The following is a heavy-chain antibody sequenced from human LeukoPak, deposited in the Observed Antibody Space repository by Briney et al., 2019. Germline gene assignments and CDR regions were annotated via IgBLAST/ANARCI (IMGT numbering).Heavy chain of an antibody. D-gene: IGHD4-17*01. J-gene: IGHJ2*01. CDR3: AKDPALRTTVTTRSRYFDL. Sequence: PGGSLRLSCAASGFTFDDYAMHWVRQAPGKGLEWVSGISWNSGSIGYADSVKGRFTISRDNAKNSLYLQMNSLRAEDTALYYCAKDPALRTTVTTRSRYFDLWGRGTLVPVSS. CDR2: ISWNSGSI. V-gene: IGHV3-9*01. CDR1: GFTFDDYA.